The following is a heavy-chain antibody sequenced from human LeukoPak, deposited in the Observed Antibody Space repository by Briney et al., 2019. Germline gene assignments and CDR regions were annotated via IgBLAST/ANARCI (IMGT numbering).Heavy chain of an antibody. Sequence: SETLSLTCTISGDSIRSYYWSWIRQPPGKGLEWIGYIYYSGSTNSNPSLKSRVTISVDTSKNQFSLKLSSVTAADTAVYYCARRICSSTSCPFDYWGQGTLVTVSS. J-gene: IGHJ4*02. D-gene: IGHD2-2*01. CDR1: GDSIRSYY. CDR2: IYYSGST. CDR3: ARRICSSTSCPFDY. V-gene: IGHV4-59*01.